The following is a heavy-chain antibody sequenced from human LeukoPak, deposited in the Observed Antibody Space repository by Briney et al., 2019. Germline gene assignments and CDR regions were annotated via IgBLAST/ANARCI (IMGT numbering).Heavy chain of an antibody. D-gene: IGHD4-23*01. CDR1: GFTFSSYW. V-gene: IGHV3-74*01. CDR3: ARGRPHGNDY. CDR2: IASDGSST. Sequence: GGSLRLSCAASGFTFSSYWMIWVRQAPGKGLVWVSRIASDGSSTTYADSVKGRFSISRDNAKNTLYLQMNSLRVEDTAVYYCARGRPHGNDYWGQGTLVTVSS. J-gene: IGHJ4*02.